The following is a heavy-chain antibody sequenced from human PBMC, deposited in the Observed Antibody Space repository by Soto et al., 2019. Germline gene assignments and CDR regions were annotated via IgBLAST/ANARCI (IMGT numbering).Heavy chain of an antibody. CDR1: GFTFDDYP. V-gene: IGHV3-9*01. CDR3: AKDRDGGSYFDLPDSFDV. J-gene: IGHJ3*01. Sequence: EMLLVESGGDLVQPDRSLKLSCAASGFTFDDYPMHWVRQRPGKGLEWVSTISWNSDKIAYADSVKGRLTVSRDKAKNSLYLQMNSLRVDDTALYYCAKDRDGGSYFDLPDSFDVWGQGTGVTVSS. CDR2: ISWNSDKI. D-gene: IGHD1-26*01.